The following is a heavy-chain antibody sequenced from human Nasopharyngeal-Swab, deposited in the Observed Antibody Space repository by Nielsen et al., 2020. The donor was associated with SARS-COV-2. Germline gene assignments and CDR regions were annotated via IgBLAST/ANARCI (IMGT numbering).Heavy chain of an antibody. D-gene: IGHD6-25*01. CDR2: IWYDGSEK. Sequence: GGSLRLSYAASGFSFRDSAMHWVRQAPGKGLEWVAVIWYDGSEKYYVDSVKGRFTISRDNSKNTLYLQMNSLRAEDTAVYYCARDPPFSGWTLESWGQGTLVTVSS. CDR1: GFSFRDSA. V-gene: IGHV3-33*01. J-gene: IGHJ4*02. CDR3: ARDPPFSGWTLES.